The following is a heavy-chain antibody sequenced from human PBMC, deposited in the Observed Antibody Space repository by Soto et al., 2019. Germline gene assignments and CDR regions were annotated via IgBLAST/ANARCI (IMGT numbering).Heavy chain of an antibody. D-gene: IGHD3-16*01. V-gene: IGHV4-30-2*01. CDR3: ARVGDYYGMDV. Sequence: QLQLQESGSGLVKPSQTLSLTCAVSGGSISSGGYSWSWIRQPPGKGLEWIGYIYHSGSTYYNPSLKRRGTISVDRSKNQFSLKLSSVTAADTAVYYCARVGDYYGMDVWGQGTTVTVSS. CDR1: GGSISSGGYS. CDR2: IYHSGST. J-gene: IGHJ6*02.